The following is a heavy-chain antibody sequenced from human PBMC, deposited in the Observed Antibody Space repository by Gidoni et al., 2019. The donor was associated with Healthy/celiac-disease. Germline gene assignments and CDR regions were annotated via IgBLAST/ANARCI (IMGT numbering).Heavy chain of an antibody. CDR2: IRSKAYGGTT. V-gene: IGHV3-49*03. CDR3: SSAVVVAATTPFDY. CDR1: GFTFGDYA. J-gene: IGHJ4*02. D-gene: IGHD2-15*01. Sequence: EVQLVESGGGLVQPGRSLRLSCTASGFTFGDYAMSWFRQAPGKGLEWVGFIRSKAYGGTTEYAASVKGRFTISRDDSKSIAYLQMNSLKTEDTAVYYCSSAVVVAATTPFDYWGQGTLVTVSS.